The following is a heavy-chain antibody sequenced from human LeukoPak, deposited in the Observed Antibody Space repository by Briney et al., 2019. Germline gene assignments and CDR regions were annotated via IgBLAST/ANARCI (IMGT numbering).Heavy chain of an antibody. V-gene: IGHV1-69*04. Sequence: ASVKVSCKASGGTFSSYAISWVRQAPGQGLEWMGRIIPILGIANYAQKFQGRVAITADKSTSTAYMELSSLRSEDTAVYYCARDGISSGWKEFDYRGQGTLVTVSS. CDR1: GGTFSSYA. D-gene: IGHD6-19*01. J-gene: IGHJ4*02. CDR2: IIPILGIA. CDR3: ARDGISSGWKEFDY.